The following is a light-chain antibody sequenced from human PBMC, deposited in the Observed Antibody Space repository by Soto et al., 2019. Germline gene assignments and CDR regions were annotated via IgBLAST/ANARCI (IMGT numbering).Light chain of an antibody. CDR3: QQRSHWPLYT. CDR2: DAS. J-gene: IGKJ2*01. V-gene: IGKV3-11*01. Sequence: EIVLTQSPATLPLSPGERATLSCRASQSVSIYLAWYQQKPGQAPRLLIYDASNRATGIPARFSGSGSWTDFTLTISSLEPEDFAVYYCQQRSHWPLYTFGQGTKLEIK. CDR1: QSVSIY.